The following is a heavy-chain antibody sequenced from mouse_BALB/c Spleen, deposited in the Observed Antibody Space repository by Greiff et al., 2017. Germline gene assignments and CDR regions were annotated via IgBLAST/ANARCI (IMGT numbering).Heavy chain of an antibody. CDR2: IRNKANGYTT. CDR3: ARVRSYWYFDV. J-gene: IGHJ1*01. CDR1: GFTFTDYY. V-gene: IGHV7-3*02. Sequence: DVMLVESGGGLVQPGGSLRLSCATSGFTFTDYYMSWVRQPPGKALEWLGFIRNKANGYTTEYSASVKGRFTISRDNSQSILYLQMNTLRAEDSATYYCARVRSYWYFDVWGAGTTVTVSS.